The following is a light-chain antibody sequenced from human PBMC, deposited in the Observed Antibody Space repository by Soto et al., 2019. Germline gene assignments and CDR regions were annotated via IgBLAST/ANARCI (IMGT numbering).Light chain of an antibody. J-gene: IGKJ2*01. V-gene: IGKV1-39*01. CDR2: AAS. Sequence: DIQMTQSPSSLSASVGDRVTITCQSSQSIISYLNWYQQKAGKAPQLLIYAASSLQSGVPARFSGSGSGTDFILSISSLQPEDSAISYCQQSYSSPRTVGQGTKLEI. CDR3: QQSYSSPRT. CDR1: QSIISY.